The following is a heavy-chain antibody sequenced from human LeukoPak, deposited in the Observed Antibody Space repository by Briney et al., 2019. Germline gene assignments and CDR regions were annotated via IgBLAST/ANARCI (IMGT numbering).Heavy chain of an antibody. CDR1: GFTFDDYG. Sequence: GGSLRLSCAASGFTFDDYGMSWVRQAPGKGLEWVSSITSSSTYTFYADSVKGRFTISRDNARNSLYLQMNSLRAEDTAVYYCARDPYSGTYGDTYYYYMDVWGKGTTVTISS. CDR3: ARDPYSGTYGDTYYYYMDV. J-gene: IGHJ6*03. D-gene: IGHD1-26*01. V-gene: IGHV3-21*01. CDR2: ITSSSTYT.